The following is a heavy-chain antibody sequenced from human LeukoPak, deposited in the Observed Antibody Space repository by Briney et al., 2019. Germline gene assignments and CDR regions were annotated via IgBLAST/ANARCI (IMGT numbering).Heavy chain of an antibody. Sequence: GGSLRLSRAASGFTFSSYSMNWVRQAPGKGLEWVSLISGDGGSTYYADSVKGRFTISRDNSKNSLYLQMNSLRTEDTALYYCARTYYYGSGSYYSPFDYWGQGTLVTVSS. CDR1: GFTFSSYS. CDR3: ARTYYYGSGSYYSPFDY. D-gene: IGHD3-10*01. CDR2: ISGDGGST. V-gene: IGHV3-43*02. J-gene: IGHJ4*02.